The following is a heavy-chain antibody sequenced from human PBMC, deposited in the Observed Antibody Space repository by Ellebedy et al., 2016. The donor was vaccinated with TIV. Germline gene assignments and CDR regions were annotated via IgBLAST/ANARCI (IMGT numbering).Heavy chain of an antibody. CDR3: ARRSTDFAFDS. CDR1: GFTFSTYP. Sequence: GESLKISCAASGFTFSTYPMNWVRQAPGKGLEWASIISANGGTTYYADSVKGRFTISRDNSKNTLFLQMSSLRDEDTAVYFCARRSTDFAFDSWGQGTLVTVSS. V-gene: IGHV3-23*01. CDR2: ISANGGTT. J-gene: IGHJ4*02. D-gene: IGHD3/OR15-3a*01.